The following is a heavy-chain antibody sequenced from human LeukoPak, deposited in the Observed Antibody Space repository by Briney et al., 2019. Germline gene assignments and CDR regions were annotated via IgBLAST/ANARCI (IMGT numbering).Heavy chain of an antibody. V-gene: IGHV4-39*01. Sequence: SETLSLTCTVSGVSISSRSYYWGWIRQPPGKGLEWIGNIFYSGSTYYNPSLESRVTISVDTSKNQFSLKLSSVTAADTAVYYCARPYDSSGYFYLWGQGTLVTVSS. J-gene: IGHJ5*02. CDR1: GVSISSRSYY. CDR3: ARPYDSSGYFYL. CDR2: IFYSGST. D-gene: IGHD3-22*01.